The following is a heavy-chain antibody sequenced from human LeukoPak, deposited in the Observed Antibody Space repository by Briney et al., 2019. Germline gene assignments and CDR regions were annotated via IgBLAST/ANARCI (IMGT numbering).Heavy chain of an antibody. CDR2: IKSDGTGT. V-gene: IGHV3-74*01. CDR3: ATHGIGYCSSTSCYSSGPPIKGAFDI. CDR1: GFSFSTQR. J-gene: IGHJ3*02. D-gene: IGHD2-2*01. Sequence: GGSLRLSCVASGFSFSTQRMHWARQTPGKGLVWVSRIKSDGTGTTYADSVKGRFTISRDNSKNTLYLQMNSLRAEDTAVYYCATHGIGYCSSTSCYSSGPPIKGAFDIWGQGTMVTVSS.